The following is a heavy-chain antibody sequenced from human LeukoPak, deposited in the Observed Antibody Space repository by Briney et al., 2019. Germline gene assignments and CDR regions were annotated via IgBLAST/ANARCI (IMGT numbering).Heavy chain of an antibody. CDR2: ISGSGGST. V-gene: IGHV3-23*01. CDR3: AKGSGYYPEGSDY. CDR1: GFTFSSYA. Sequence: PGGSLRLSCAASGFTFSSYAMSWVRQAPGKGLERVSGISGSGGSTYYADSVKGRFTISRDNSKNTLYLQMNNLRAEDTAVYYCAKGSGYYPEGSDYWGQGTLVTVSS. J-gene: IGHJ4*02. D-gene: IGHD3-22*01.